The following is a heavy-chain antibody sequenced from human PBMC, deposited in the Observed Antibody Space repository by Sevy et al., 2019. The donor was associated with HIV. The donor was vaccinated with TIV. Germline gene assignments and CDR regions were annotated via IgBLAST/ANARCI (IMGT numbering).Heavy chain of an antibody. CDR3: ARGGYYYDNAASYAFDY. D-gene: IGHD3-22*01. V-gene: IGHV3-33*01. CDR2: IWSDGYFK. CDR1: GFTFSSYA. Sequence: GGSLRLSCEASGFTFSSYAMHWVRQAPGKGLEWVAIIWSDGYFKYFRDSVKGGLTVSRDNSQNTLYLQMKSLRVEDTAIYYSARGGYYYDNAASYAFDYWGQGTRVTVSS. J-gene: IGHJ4*02.